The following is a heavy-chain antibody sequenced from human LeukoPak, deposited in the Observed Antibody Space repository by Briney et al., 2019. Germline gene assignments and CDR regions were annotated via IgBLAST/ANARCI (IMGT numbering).Heavy chain of an antibody. V-gene: IGHV6-1*01. D-gene: IGHD3-10*01. CDR2: TYYRSKWYN. CDR3: PRGHYFGSGPSYYYAREA. CDR1: GDSVSSNSAA. Sequence: SQTLSLTCAISGDSVSSNSAAWNWIRQSPSRGLEWLGRTYYRSKWYNDYAVSVKSRITINPDTSKNQFSLQLNSVTPEDTAVYYWPRGHYFGSGPSYYYAREAWAKGPRSPSP. J-gene: IGHJ6*02.